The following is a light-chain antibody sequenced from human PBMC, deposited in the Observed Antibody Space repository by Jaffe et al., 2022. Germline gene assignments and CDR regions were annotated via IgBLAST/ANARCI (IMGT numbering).Light chain of an antibody. CDR1: QSVKTNY. J-gene: IGKJ1*01. CDR2: GAS. CDR3: LQYGGLPPWT. V-gene: IGKV3-20*01. Sequence: EIVLTQSPGTLSLSPGERATLSCRASQSVKTNYLAWYQHKRGQAPRLLITGASNRATGVPDRFSGSGSGTDFTLTISRLEPEDFAVYYCLQYGGLPPWTFGQGTRVEIK.